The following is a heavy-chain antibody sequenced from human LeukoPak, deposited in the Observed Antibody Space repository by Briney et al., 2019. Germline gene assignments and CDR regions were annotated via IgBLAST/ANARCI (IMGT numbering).Heavy chain of an antibody. CDR3: ASRYSSGWYAY. CDR2: INHSGST. CDR1: GGSFSGYY. Sequence: SETLSLTCAVYGGSFSGYYWSWIRQPPGKGLEWIGEINHSGSTNYNPSLKSRVTISVDTSKNQFSLKLSSVTAADTAVYYCASRYSSGWYAYWGQGTLVTVSS. D-gene: IGHD6-19*01. V-gene: IGHV4-34*01. J-gene: IGHJ4*02.